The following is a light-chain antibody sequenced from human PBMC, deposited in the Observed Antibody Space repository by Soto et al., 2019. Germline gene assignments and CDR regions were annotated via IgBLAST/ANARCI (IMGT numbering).Light chain of an antibody. V-gene: IGLV2-11*01. CDR2: DVS. Sequence: QSALTQPRSVSGSPGHSVTISCTGTASDVGGYSYVSWYQQHPGKVPKLIIHDVSKWPSGVPDRFSGSKSGNTASLTISGLQAEDEGDYYCCSYAGSYTFVFGTGTKVTVL. CDR1: ASDVGGYSY. CDR3: CSYAGSYTFV. J-gene: IGLJ1*01.